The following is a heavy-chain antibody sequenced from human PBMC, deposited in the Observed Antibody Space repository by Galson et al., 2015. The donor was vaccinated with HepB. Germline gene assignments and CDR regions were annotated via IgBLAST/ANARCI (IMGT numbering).Heavy chain of an antibody. CDR2: ISWNSGRI. Sequence: SLRLSCAASGFTFDNYAMHWVRHAPGKGLEWVSGISWNSGRIGYADSVKGRFTISRDNAKNSLYLQMNSLRAEDTALYYCAKVKFSSSWYRQEFDYWGQGTLVTVSS. J-gene: IGHJ4*02. D-gene: IGHD6-13*01. CDR3: AKVKFSSSWYRQEFDY. CDR1: GFTFDNYA. V-gene: IGHV3-9*01.